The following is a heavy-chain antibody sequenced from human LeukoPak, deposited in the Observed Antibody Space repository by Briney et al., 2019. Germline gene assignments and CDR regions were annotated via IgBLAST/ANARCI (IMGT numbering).Heavy chain of an antibody. CDR1: GFTVSSNY. CDR2: IYSGGST. CDR3: ARDSWAGATYDAFDI. J-gene: IGHJ3*02. Sequence: GGSLRLSCAASGFTVSSNYMSWVRQAPGKGLEWVSVIYSGGSTYYADSVKGRFTISRDNSKNTLYLQMNSLGAEDTAVYYCARDSWAGATYDAFDIWGQGTMVTVSS. V-gene: IGHV3-66*02. D-gene: IGHD1-26*01.